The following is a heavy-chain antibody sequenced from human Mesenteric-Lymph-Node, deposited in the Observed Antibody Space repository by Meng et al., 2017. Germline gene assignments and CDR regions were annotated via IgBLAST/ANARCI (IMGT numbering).Heavy chain of an antibody. D-gene: IGHD1/OR15-1a*01. CDR2: INYNGST. J-gene: IGHJ4*02. Sequence: QVQLQQWGAGLLKHSATLSTTCAFYGGSFSSYYWSWVRQPPGKGREWIGEINYNGSTNNNPSLKSRVTISVDTSKSQFSLKLNSVNTADAAVYYCARANNYKSGPAENDYWGQGTLVTVSS. V-gene: IGHV4-34*01. CDR3: ARANNYKSGPAENDY. CDR1: GGSFSSYY.